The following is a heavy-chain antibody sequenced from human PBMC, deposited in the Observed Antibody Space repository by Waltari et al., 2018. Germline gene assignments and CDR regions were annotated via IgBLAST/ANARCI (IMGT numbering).Heavy chain of an antibody. V-gene: IGHV4-61*02. D-gene: IGHD1-20*01. CDR1: GGSISSGSYH. CDR2: SYTSGGT. CDR3: ARSSITGTLFDY. J-gene: IGHJ4*02. Sequence: QVQLQESGPGLVKPSQTLSLTCTVSGGSISSGSYHWSWIRQPAGKGLEWIGRSYTSGGTNYNPSLKSRVTISVDTSKNQFSLKLSSVTAADTAVYYCARSSITGTLFDYWGQGTLVTVSS.